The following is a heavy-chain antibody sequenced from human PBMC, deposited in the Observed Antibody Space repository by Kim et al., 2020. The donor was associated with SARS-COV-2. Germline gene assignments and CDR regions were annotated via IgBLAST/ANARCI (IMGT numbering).Heavy chain of an antibody. CDR3: ATVPLHSTPGWMDV. V-gene: IGHV1-24*01. Sequence: ASVKVSCKVSGYTLTELSMHWVRQAPGKGLEWMGGFDPEDGETIYAQKFQGRVTMTEDTSTDTAYMELSSLRSEDTAVYYCATVPLHSTPGWMDVWGQGTTVTVSS. D-gene: IGHD2-2*01. CDR1: GYTLTELS. J-gene: IGHJ6*02. CDR2: FDPEDGET.